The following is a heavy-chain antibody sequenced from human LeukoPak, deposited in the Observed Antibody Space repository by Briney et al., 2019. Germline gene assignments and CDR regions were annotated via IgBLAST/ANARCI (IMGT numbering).Heavy chain of an antibody. CDR1: GFTFSSYS. CDR3: ARDGPYDSSGYYGWAFDI. V-gene: IGHV3-48*01. D-gene: IGHD3-22*01. J-gene: IGHJ3*02. CDR2: ISSSSTI. Sequence: GGSLRLSCAASGFTFSSYSMNWVRQAPGKGLEWVSYISSSSTIYYADSVKGRFTISRDNAKNSLYLQMNSLRAEDTAVYYCARDGPYDSSGYYGWAFDIWGQGTMVTVSS.